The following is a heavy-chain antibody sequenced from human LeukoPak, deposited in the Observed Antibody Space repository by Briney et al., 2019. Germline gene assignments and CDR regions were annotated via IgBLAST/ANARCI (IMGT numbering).Heavy chain of an antibody. V-gene: IGHV1-69*04. D-gene: IGHD3-22*01. Sequence: ASVKVSCKASGGTFSSYAISWVRQAPGQGLEWMGRIIPILGIANYAQKFQGRVTITRDTSASTAYMELSSLRSEDTAVYYCARRDYYDSSGYPSTEEGFDYWGQGTLVTVSS. CDR1: GGTFSSYA. CDR3: ARRDYYDSSGYPSTEEGFDY. J-gene: IGHJ4*02. CDR2: IIPILGIA.